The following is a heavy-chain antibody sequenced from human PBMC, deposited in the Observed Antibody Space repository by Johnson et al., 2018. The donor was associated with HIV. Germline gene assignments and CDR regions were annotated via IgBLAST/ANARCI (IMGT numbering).Heavy chain of an antibody. CDR3: ARRADTSGWYAAFDL. V-gene: IGHV3-72*01. Sequence: VQLVESGGGLVQPGGSLRLSCAASGFTVSSNYMSWVRQAPGKGLEWIARTRDKANSYSTEYAASVKGRFIISRDGLKDSLYLQMNSLKSEDTAVYFCARRADTSGWYAAFDLWGQGTMVTVSS. J-gene: IGHJ3*01. CDR2: TRDKANSYST. CDR1: GFTVSSNY. D-gene: IGHD6-19*01.